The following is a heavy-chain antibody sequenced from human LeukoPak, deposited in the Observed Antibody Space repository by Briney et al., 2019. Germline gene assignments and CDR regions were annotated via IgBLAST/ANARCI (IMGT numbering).Heavy chain of an antibody. J-gene: IGHJ4*02. V-gene: IGHV4-34*01. CDR2: INHSGST. CDR1: GGSFSGYY. Sequence: ASETLSLTCAVYGGSFSGYYWSWIRQPPGKGLEWIGEINHSGSTNYNPSLKSRVTISVDTSKNQFSLKLSSVTAADTAVYYCARDSSGPQDYWGQGTLVTVSS. D-gene: IGHD3-22*01. CDR3: ARDSSGPQDY.